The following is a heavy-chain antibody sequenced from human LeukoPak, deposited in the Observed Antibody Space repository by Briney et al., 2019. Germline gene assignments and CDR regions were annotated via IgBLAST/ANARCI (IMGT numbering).Heavy chain of an antibody. CDR1: GFTFSDYY. CDR2: ISSSSSYT. Sequence: GGSLRLSCAASGFTFSDYYMSWIRQAPGKGLEWVSYISSSSSYTNYAGSVKGRFTISRDNAKNSLYLQMNSLRAEDTAVYYCARGPPKDIVVVPAATPLDYWGQGTLVTVSS. J-gene: IGHJ4*02. CDR3: ARGPPKDIVVVPAATPLDY. V-gene: IGHV3-11*05. D-gene: IGHD2-2*01.